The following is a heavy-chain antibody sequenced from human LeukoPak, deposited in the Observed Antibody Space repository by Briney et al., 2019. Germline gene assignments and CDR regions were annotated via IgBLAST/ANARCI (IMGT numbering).Heavy chain of an antibody. Sequence: GGSLRLSCAASGFTFSSYSMNWVRQAPGKGLEWVSYISSSSSTIYYADSVKGRFTISRDNAKNSLYLQMNSLRAEDTAVYYCARDAKGGYCSSTSCPQDYWGQGTLVTVSS. V-gene: IGHV3-48*04. D-gene: IGHD2-2*01. CDR1: GFTFSSYS. CDR3: ARDAKGGYCSSTSCPQDY. J-gene: IGHJ4*02. CDR2: ISSSSSTI.